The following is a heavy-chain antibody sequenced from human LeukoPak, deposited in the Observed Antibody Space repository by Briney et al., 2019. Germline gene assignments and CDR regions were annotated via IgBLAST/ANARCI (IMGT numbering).Heavy chain of an antibody. J-gene: IGHJ5*02. CDR2: IKEDGSER. V-gene: IGHV3-7*01. CDR1: GFTFNSYW. CDR3: ARDLGQYYDTSDNWFDP. Sequence: GGSLRLSCAASGFTFNSYWMYWVRQAPGKGLEWVASIKEDGSERYYVDSVKGRFTISRDNAKNSLYLQMNSLRAEDTAVYYCARDLGQYYDTSDNWFDPWGQGTLVTVSS. D-gene: IGHD3-22*01.